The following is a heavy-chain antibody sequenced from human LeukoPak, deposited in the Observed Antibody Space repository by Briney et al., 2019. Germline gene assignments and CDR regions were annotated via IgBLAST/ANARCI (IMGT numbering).Heavy chain of an antibody. CDR1: GGSISSYY. CDR2: IYYSGST. CDR3: ARGHSGYDTPDY. J-gene: IGHJ4*02. Sequence: PSETLYLTCTVSGGSISSYYWSWIRQPPGKGLEWIGYIYYSGSTNYNPSLKSRVTISVDSSKNQFSLKLSSVTAADTAVYYCARGHSGYDTPDYWGQGTLVTVSS. D-gene: IGHD5-12*01. V-gene: IGHV4-59*01.